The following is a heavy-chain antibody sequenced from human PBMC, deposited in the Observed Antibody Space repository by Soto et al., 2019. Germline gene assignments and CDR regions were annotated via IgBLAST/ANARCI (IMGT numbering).Heavy chain of an antibody. CDR1: GDSYSISTYS. Sequence: PSETLSLTCNMSGDSYSISTYSWSWIRQPPWKALQWIGFIYQSGVTSYNPSLASRVSISPDRSNNQCSLKLKSVTAADTAVYFCAGMPYTSGLRFDPWGPGTLVTVSS. V-gene: IGHV4-30-2*01. J-gene: IGHJ5*02. D-gene: IGHD6-19*01. CDR3: AGMPYTSGLRFDP. CDR2: IYQSGVT.